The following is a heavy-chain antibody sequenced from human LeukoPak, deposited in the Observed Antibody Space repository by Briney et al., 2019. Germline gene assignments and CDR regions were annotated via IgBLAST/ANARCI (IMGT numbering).Heavy chain of an antibody. CDR2: ISPSSGHT. D-gene: IGHD3-3*01. Sequence: ASVKVSCKTSVYTFTTYSIIWVRQAPGQGLEWVGWISPSSGHTNYAQKLQDRVTMTTYTSTSTVYMELRSLRSDDTAVYYCAAYDFWSGYPLDPWGQGTLVTVSS. J-gene: IGHJ5*02. CDR1: VYTFTTYS. CDR3: AAYDFWSGYPLDP. V-gene: IGHV1-18*01.